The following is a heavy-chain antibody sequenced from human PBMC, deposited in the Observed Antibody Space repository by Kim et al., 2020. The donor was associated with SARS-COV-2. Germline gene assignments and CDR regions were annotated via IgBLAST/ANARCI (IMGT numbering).Heavy chain of an antibody. Sequence: SETLSLTCNVSSGSISGYYWSWIRQPAGKALEWIGHIYSSGSTNYNPSLKSRVTMSVDTSKNQFSLKLKSVTAADTAVYYCARDADYDTSGYYSRGHFDYWGQGTLVTVSS. D-gene: IGHD3-22*01. CDR1: SGSISGYY. J-gene: IGHJ4*02. V-gene: IGHV4-4*07. CDR2: IYSSGST. CDR3: ARDADYDTSGYYSRGHFDY.